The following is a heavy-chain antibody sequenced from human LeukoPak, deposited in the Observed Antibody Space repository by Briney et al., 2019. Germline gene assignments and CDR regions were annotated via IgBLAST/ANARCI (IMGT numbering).Heavy chain of an antibody. CDR3: ASGYSSSWYGWFDP. Sequence: GGSLRLSCVASGFTSSGYWMSWVRQAPGKGLEWVANIKQDGSEKYYVDSVKGRFTITRDNAKKSVYLQMNSLRVEDTAVYYCASGYSSSWYGWFDPWGQGTLVTVSS. J-gene: IGHJ5*02. CDR1: GFTSSGYW. CDR2: IKQDGSEK. D-gene: IGHD6-13*01. V-gene: IGHV3-7*01.